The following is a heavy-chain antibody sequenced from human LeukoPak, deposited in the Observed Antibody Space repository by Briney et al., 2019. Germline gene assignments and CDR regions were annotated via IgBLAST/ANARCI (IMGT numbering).Heavy chain of an antibody. V-gene: IGHV4-34*01. CDR1: GGSFSTYY. J-gene: IGHJ4*02. CDR2: ITHSGST. Sequence: SETLSLTCAVYGGSFSTYYWTWIRQPPGKGLEWIGEITHSGSTNYNPSLKSRLTASVDTSKKQFSLHMNSVTAADTAVYYCARASYNWNYFDSWGQGTLVTVSS. CDR3: ARASYNWNYFDS. D-gene: IGHD1-20*01.